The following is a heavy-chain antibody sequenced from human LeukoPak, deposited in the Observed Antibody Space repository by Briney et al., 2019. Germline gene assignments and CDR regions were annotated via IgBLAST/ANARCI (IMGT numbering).Heavy chain of an antibody. CDR1: GYTFTSYG. CDR2: INPNSGGT. V-gene: IGHV1-2*02. D-gene: IGHD2-2*01. J-gene: IGHJ5*02. Sequence: GASVKVSCKASGYTFTSYGISWVRQAPGQGLEWMGWINPNSGGTNYAQKFQGRVTMTRDTSISTAYMELSRLRSDDTAVYYCARSLRWGYCSSTSCQEIRWFDPWGQGTLVTVSS. CDR3: ARSLRWGYCSSTSCQEIRWFDP.